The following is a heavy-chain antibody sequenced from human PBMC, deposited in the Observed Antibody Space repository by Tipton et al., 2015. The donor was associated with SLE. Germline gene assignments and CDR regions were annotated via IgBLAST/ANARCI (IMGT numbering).Heavy chain of an antibody. CDR1: GFTFSSYS. J-gene: IGHJ4*02. Sequence: SLRLSCAASGFTFSSYSMNWVRQAPGKGLEWVSSISSSSSYIYYADSVKGRFTISRDNSKNTLYLQMNSLRAEDTAVYYCAKDPRYSSSSIDYWGQGTLVTVSS. D-gene: IGHD6-6*01. V-gene: IGHV3-21*01. CDR2: ISSSSSYI. CDR3: AKDPRYSSSSIDY.